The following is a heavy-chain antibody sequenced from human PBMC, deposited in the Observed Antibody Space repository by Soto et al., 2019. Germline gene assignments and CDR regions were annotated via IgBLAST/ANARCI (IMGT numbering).Heavy chain of an antibody. J-gene: IGHJ6*02. CDR1: GYTFTSYA. V-gene: IGHV1-69*04. D-gene: IGHD5-12*01. Sequence: SVKVSCKASGYTFTSYAMHWVRQAPGQGLEWMGRIIPILGIANYAQKFQGRVTITADKSTSTAYMELSSLRSEDTAVYYCARDRSGYDYYYYGMDVWGQGTTVTVSS. CDR2: IIPILGIA. CDR3: ARDRSGYDYYYYGMDV.